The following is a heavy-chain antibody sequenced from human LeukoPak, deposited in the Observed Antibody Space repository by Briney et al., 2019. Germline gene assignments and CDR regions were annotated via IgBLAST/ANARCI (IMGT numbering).Heavy chain of an antibody. D-gene: IGHD6-19*01. Sequence: SETLSLTCTVSGGSISSYYWSWIRQPPGKGLEWIGFIYYSGNTNYNPSLKSRVIISVDTSKNQFSLKLSSVTAADTAVYYCARLKGYSSGWYPSYYFDYWGQGTLVTVSS. J-gene: IGHJ4*02. CDR1: GGSISSYY. V-gene: IGHV4-59*08. CDR3: ARLKGYSSGWYPSYYFDY. CDR2: IYYSGNT.